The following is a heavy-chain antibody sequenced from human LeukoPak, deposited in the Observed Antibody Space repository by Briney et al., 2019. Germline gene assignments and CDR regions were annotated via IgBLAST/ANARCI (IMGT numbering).Heavy chain of an antibody. J-gene: IGHJ5*02. CDR3: ARDLASGWYIDQVDWFDP. CDR1: GGSISSSSYY. D-gene: IGHD6-19*01. V-gene: IGHV4-39*07. Sequence: KPSETLSLTCTVSGGSISSSSYYWGWIRQPPGKGLEWIGSIYYSGSTYYNPSLKSRVTISVDTSKNQFSLKLSSVTAADTAVYYCARDLASGWYIDQVDWFDPWGQGTLVTVSS. CDR2: IYYSGST.